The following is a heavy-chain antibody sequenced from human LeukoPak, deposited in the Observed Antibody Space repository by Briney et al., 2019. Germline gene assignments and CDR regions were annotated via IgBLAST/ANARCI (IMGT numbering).Heavy chain of an antibody. CDR3: ARGLSLLGSEEGLPLGY. J-gene: IGHJ1*01. Sequence: SETLSLTCNVSGGSISNYFWSWIRQPPGGGLEWIGYISYRGSSNYNPSLKGRVTFSVDTSKNQISLRMISVTASDTAVYYCARGLSLLGSEEGLPLGYWGQGSLVTVSS. CDR2: ISYRGSS. CDR1: GGSISNYF. V-gene: IGHV4-59*01. D-gene: IGHD2-21*01.